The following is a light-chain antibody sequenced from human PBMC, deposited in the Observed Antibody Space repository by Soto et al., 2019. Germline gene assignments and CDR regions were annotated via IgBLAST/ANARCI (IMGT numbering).Light chain of an antibody. CDR2: GAS. J-gene: IGKJ4*01. CDR1: QSVRTS. CDR3: QQYDNWPPLT. V-gene: IGKV3-15*01. Sequence: ETVMTQSPDTLSVSPGERATLSCRASQSVRTSLAWHQQKPGQAPRLLIYGASTRATDIPPRFSGSGSGTEFTLAIDSLQSEDFAVYYCQQYDNWPPLTFGGGTKVDIK.